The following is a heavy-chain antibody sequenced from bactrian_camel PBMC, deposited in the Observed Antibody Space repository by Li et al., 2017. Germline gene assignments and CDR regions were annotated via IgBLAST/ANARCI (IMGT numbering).Heavy chain of an antibody. CDR1: GFIFSNYR. Sequence: HVQLVESGGGLVQPGGSLRLSCVASGFIFSNYRVNWVRQTPGKGLEWVALIRREGSINLGDSVKDRFTISRDNAKNTLYLQLNSLNTEDTAMYYCVMGFGPRGEDMPAVQALPRGTQVTVS. V-gene: IGHV3S1*01. J-gene: IGHJ4*01. D-gene: IGHD3*01. CDR2: LIRREGSI.